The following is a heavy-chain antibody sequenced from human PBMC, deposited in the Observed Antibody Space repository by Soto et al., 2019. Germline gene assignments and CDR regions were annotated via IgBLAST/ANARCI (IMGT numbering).Heavy chain of an antibody. J-gene: IGHJ4*01. D-gene: IGHD3-22*01. V-gene: IGHV3-30*03. CDR1: GFTFSSYG. Sequence: GGSLRLSCAASGFTFSSYGMHWVRQAPGKGLEWVAVISYDGSNKYYADSVKGRFTISRDNSKNTLYLQMNSLRAEDTAVYYCARDRSAYDSSGYYERSDYWGQGTLVTVSS. CDR2: ISYDGSNK. CDR3: ARDRSAYDSSGYYERSDY.